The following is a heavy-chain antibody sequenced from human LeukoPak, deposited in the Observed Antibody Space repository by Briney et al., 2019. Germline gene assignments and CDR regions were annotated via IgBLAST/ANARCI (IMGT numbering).Heavy chain of an antibody. CDR1: RFTFSSYG. CDR3: ANEVRYCSSTSCSFFIAEYFQH. J-gene: IGHJ1*01. D-gene: IGHD2-2*01. CDR2: IRYDGSNK. Sequence: PGGSLRLSCAASRFTFSSYGMHWVRQAPGKGLEWVAFIRYDGSNKYYADSVKGRFTISRDNSKNTLYLQMNSLRAEDTAVYYCANEVRYCSSTSCSFFIAEYFQHWGQGTLVTVSS. V-gene: IGHV3-30*02.